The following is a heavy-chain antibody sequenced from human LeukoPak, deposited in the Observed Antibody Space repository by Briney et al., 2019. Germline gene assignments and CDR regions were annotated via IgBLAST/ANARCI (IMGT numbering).Heavy chain of an antibody. V-gene: IGHV6-1*01. Sequence: SQTLSLTCAISGDSVSSNSAAWNWIRQSPSRGLEWLGRTYYRSKWYNDYAVSVKSRITINPDTSKNQFSLQLNSVTPEDTAVYYCARDAVAGRATPYYFDYWGQGTLVTVSS. CDR3: ARDAVAGRATPYYFDY. D-gene: IGHD6-19*01. CDR1: GDSVSSNSAA. CDR2: TYYRSKWYN. J-gene: IGHJ4*02.